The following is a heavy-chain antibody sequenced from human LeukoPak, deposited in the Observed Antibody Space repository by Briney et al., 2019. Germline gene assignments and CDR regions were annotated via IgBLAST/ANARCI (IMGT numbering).Heavy chain of an antibody. V-gene: IGHV3-15*01. CDR1: GFTFSNAW. Sequence: PGGSLRLSCAASGFTFSNAWMSWVRQAPGKGLEWVGRIKSKTDGGTTDYAAPVKGRFTISRDDSKNTMYVQMNSLKTDDTAVYYCTTDPHVLVWCGELLGYFQHWGQGTLVTVSS. CDR2: IKSKTDGGTT. J-gene: IGHJ1*01. D-gene: IGHD3-10*01. CDR3: TTDPHVLVWCGELLGYFQH.